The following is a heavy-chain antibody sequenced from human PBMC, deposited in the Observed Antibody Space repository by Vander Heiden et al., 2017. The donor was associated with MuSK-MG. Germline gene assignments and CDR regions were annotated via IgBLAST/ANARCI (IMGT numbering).Heavy chain of an antibody. Sequence: QVQRGQSGAEVKKTGATVKVSCKAAGYTFTSYGISWVRQAPGQGLEWMGWISAYNGNTNYAQKLQGRVTMTTDTSTSTAYMELRSLRSDDTAVYYCARDRIRGYSYGYGYWGQGTLVTVSS. CDR1: GYTFTSYG. CDR2: ISAYNGNT. D-gene: IGHD5-18*01. CDR3: ARDRIRGYSYGYGY. V-gene: IGHV1-18*01. J-gene: IGHJ4*02.